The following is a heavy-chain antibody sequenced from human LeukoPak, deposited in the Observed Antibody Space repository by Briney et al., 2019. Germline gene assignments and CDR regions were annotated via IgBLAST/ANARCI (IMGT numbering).Heavy chain of an antibody. CDR3: ARVDSGSYPFDN. J-gene: IGHJ4*02. D-gene: IGHD1-26*01. CDR1: SFHLKVYY. V-gene: IGHV3-11*05. Sequence: PGGSLRLSCGPWSFHLKVYYMSCLRQAPGKGLEWVSYISSSSTYTNYADSVKGRFTISRDNAKNSLYLQMNSLRAEDTAVYYRARVDSGSYPFDNWGQGTLVTVSS. CDR2: ISSSSTYT.